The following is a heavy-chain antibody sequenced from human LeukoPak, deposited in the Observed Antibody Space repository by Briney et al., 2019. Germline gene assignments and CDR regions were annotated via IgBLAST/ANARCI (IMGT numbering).Heavy chain of an antibody. Sequence: GGSLRLSCAASGFTFSTSWMSWVRQAPGKGREWVANIKHDASETNYVDSVKGRFTISRDNAKNSLYLQMNSLRAEDTAVYYCARPRVPDSWGQGTLVTVSS. J-gene: IGHJ4*02. CDR1: GFTFSTSW. V-gene: IGHV3-7*01. CDR3: ARPRVPDS. CDR2: IKHDASET.